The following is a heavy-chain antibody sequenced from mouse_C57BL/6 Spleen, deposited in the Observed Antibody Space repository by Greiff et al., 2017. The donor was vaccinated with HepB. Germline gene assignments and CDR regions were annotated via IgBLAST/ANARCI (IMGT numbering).Heavy chain of an antibody. CDR2: FYPGSGSI. CDR1: GYTFTEYT. J-gene: IGHJ1*03. V-gene: IGHV1-62-2*01. CDR3: ARHEGPFDYVWYFDV. Sequence: VQVVESGAELVKPGASVKLSCKASGYTFTEYTIHWVKQRSGQGLEWIGWFYPGSGSIKYNEKFKDKATLTADKSSSTVYMELSRLTSEDSAVYFCARHEGPFDYVWYFDVWGTGTTVTVSS. D-gene: IGHD2-4*01.